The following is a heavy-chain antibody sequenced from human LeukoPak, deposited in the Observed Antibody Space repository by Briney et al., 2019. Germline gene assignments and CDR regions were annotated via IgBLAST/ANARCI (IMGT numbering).Heavy chain of an antibody. D-gene: IGHD3-10*01. CDR1: GFTFSTYA. V-gene: IGHV3-23*01. J-gene: IGHJ3*02. CDR3: AKVVHSYGSGSQAFDI. CDR2: ISGSGGST. Sequence: PGGSLRLSCAASGFTFSTYAMSWVRQAPGKGLEWVSAISGSGGSTYYADSVKGRFTISRDNSKNTLYLQMNSLRAEDTAVYYCAKVVHSYGSGSQAFDIWGQGTMVTVSS.